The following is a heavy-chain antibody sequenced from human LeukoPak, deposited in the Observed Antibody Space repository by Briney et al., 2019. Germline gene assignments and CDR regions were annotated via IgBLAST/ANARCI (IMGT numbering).Heavy chain of an antibody. Sequence: SETLSLTCTVSGGSISSGDYFWGWIRQHPGKGLEWIGYIYYSGSTYYNPSLKSRVTISVDTSKNQFSLRLSSVTAADTAVYYCARAGWYGASPDAFDIWGQGTMVTVSS. CDR1: GGSISSGDYF. CDR3: ARAGWYGASPDAFDI. CDR2: IYYSGST. V-gene: IGHV4-31*03. J-gene: IGHJ3*02. D-gene: IGHD4-17*01.